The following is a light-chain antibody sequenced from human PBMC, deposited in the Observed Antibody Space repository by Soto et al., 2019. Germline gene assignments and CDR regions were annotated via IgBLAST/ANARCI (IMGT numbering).Light chain of an antibody. CDR2: YKSDSDK. Sequence: QPVLTQPSSLSASPGASASLTCTLRSGINVGTYRIYWYQQKPGSPPQYLLRYKSDSDKQQGSGVPSRFSGSKDASANAGILLISGLQSEDEDDYYCMIWHNSAVVFGGGTKLTVL. J-gene: IGLJ2*01. CDR1: SGINVGTYR. CDR3: MIWHNSAVV. V-gene: IGLV5-45*03.